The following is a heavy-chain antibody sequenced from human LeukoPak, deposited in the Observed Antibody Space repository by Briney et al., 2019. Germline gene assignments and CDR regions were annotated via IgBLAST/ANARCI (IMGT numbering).Heavy chain of an antibody. CDR3: ASRALGYSSGWYHY. Sequence: VASVKVPCKASGGTFSSYAISWVRQAPGQGLEWMGGIIPIFGTANYAQKFQGRVTITADESTSTAYMELSSLRSEDTAVYYCASRALGYSSGWYHYWGQGTLVTVSS. CDR1: GGTFSSYA. V-gene: IGHV1-69*01. J-gene: IGHJ4*02. CDR2: IIPIFGTA. D-gene: IGHD6-19*01.